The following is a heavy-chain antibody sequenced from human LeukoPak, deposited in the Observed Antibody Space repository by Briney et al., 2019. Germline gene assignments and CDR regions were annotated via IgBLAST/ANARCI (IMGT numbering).Heavy chain of an antibody. Sequence: SVTVSCKASGGTFSSYAISWVRQAPGQGLEWMGRIIPIFGTANYAQKFQGRVTITTDESTSTAYMELSSLRSEDTAVYYCATTPGDIVAPQAAAGPDYWGQGTLVTVSS. CDR2: IIPIFGTA. J-gene: IGHJ4*02. CDR1: GGTFSSYA. D-gene: IGHD5-12*01. CDR3: ATTPGDIVAPQAAAGPDY. V-gene: IGHV1-69*05.